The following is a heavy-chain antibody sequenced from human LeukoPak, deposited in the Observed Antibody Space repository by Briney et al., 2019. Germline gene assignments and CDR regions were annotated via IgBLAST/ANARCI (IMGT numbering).Heavy chain of an antibody. CDR1: AYTFTDYY. Sequence: ASVTVSFKASAYTFTDYYVHGVRQAPGQGGERVGWINPNSGGTNYAQKFQGRVTMPRHTSISTAYMELSRLRSDDTAVYYCAREPPLAGVDYWGQGTLVTVSS. CDR2: INPNSGGT. V-gene: IGHV1-2*02. D-gene: IGHD6-19*01. CDR3: AREPPLAGVDY. J-gene: IGHJ4*02.